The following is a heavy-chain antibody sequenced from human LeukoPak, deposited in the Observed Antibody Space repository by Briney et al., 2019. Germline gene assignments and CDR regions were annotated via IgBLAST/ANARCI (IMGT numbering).Heavy chain of an antibody. J-gene: IGHJ4*02. V-gene: IGHV3-30*04. Sequence: GGSLRLSCAASEFTFNDYTIHWVRQAPGKGLERVAVISYDGSNKYYADSVKGRFTISRDTSKNTLYLQMNSLRAEDTAIYFCARELWFGELFFDYWGQGTLVTVSS. CDR1: EFTFNDYT. D-gene: IGHD3-10*01. CDR2: ISYDGSNK. CDR3: ARELWFGELFFDY.